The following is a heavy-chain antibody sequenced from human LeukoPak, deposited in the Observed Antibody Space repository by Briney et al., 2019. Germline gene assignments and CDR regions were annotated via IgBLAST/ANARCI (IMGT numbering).Heavy chain of an antibody. CDR2: INHSGST. CDR3: ARANDAFDI. J-gene: IGHJ3*02. CDR1: GGSFSGYY. V-gene: IGHV4-34*01. Sequence: PSETLSLTCAVYGGSFSGYYWSWIRQPPGKGLEWIGEINHSGSTNYNPSLKSRVTISVDTSKNQFSLKLSSVTAADTAVYYCARANDAFDIWGQGTMVTVSS.